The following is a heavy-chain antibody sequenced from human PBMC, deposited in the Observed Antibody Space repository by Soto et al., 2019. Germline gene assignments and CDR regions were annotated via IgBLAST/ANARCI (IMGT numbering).Heavy chain of an antibody. Sequence: SETLSLTCTVSGGSISSGGYYWSWIRQHPGKGLEWIGYIYYSGITYYNPSLKSRVTISVDTSKNQFSLKLSSVTAADTAVYYCARVGSSIATRPFDYWGQGTLVTVSS. V-gene: IGHV4-30-4*08. J-gene: IGHJ4*02. CDR3: ARVGSSIATRPFDY. CDR1: GGSISSGGYY. CDR2: IYYSGIT. D-gene: IGHD6-6*01.